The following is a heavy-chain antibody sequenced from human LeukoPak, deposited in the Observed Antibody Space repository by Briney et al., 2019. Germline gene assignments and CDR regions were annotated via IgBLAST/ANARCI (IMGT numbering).Heavy chain of an antibody. V-gene: IGHV3-64*01. CDR1: GFTFSSYA. CDR3: ARVKGGATTFDAFDI. Sequence: GGSLRLSCAASGFTFSSYAMHWVRQAPGKGLGYVSAISSNGGSTYYANSVKGRFTISRDNSKNTLYLQMGSLRAEDMAVYYCARVKGGATTFDAFDIWGQGTMVTVSS. J-gene: IGHJ3*02. CDR2: ISSNGGST. D-gene: IGHD1-26*01.